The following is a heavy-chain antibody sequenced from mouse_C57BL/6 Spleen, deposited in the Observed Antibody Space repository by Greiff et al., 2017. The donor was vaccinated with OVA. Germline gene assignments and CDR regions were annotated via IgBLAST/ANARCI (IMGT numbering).Heavy chain of an antibody. CDR1: GFSFNTYA. CDR2: IRSKSNNYAT. Sequence: EVKVEESGGGLVQPKGSLKLSCAASGFSFNTYAMNWVRQAPGKGLEWVARIRSKSNNYATYYADSVKDRFTISRDDSESMLYLQMNNLKTEDTAMYYCVRHRDYGGFAYWGQGTLVTVSA. J-gene: IGHJ3*01. D-gene: IGHD2-4*01. V-gene: IGHV10-1*01. CDR3: VRHRDYGGFAY.